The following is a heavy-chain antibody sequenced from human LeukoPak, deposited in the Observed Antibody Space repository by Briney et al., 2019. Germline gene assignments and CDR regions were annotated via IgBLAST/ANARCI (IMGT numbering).Heavy chain of an antibody. V-gene: IGHV1-69*05. Sequence: SVKVSCKASGGTFISYAISWVRQAPGQGLEWMGRIIPIFGTANYAQKFQGRVTITTDESTSTAYMELSSLRSEDTAVYYCARTTVNNPYMDVWGKGTTVTVSS. J-gene: IGHJ6*03. D-gene: IGHD4-17*01. CDR3: ARTTVNNPYMDV. CDR1: GGTFISYA. CDR2: IIPIFGTA.